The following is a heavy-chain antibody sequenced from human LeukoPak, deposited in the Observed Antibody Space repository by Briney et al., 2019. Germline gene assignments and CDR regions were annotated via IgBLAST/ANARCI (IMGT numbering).Heavy chain of an antibody. Sequence: ASVKVSCKASGYTFTSYGISWVRQAPGQGLEWMGWISAYNGNTNYAQKLQGRVTMTTDTSTSTAYMELRSLRSDDTAVYYCARDGDYCSSTSCSFLDYWGQGTLVTVSS. V-gene: IGHV1-18*01. J-gene: IGHJ4*02. D-gene: IGHD2-2*01. CDR1: GYTFTSYG. CDR2: ISAYNGNT. CDR3: ARDGDYCSSTSCSFLDY.